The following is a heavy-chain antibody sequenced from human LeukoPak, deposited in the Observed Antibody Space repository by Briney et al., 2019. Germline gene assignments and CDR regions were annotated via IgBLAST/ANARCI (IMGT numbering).Heavy chain of an antibody. Sequence: GESLRLSCAASGFTFTTYWMTWVRQAPGKGLEWVANINQDGTEKYYVDSVKGRFTISRDNAKNSLYLQMNSLRVEDTAVYYCAKVAKYYYGSETYYFFEHWGQGTPVTASS. D-gene: IGHD3-10*01. J-gene: IGHJ4*02. CDR2: INQDGTEK. V-gene: IGHV3-7*01. CDR1: GFTFTTYW. CDR3: AKVAKYYYGSETYYFFEH.